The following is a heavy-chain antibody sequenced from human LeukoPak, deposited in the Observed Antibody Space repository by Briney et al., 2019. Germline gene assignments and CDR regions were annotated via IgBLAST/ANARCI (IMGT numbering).Heavy chain of an antibody. J-gene: IGHJ4*02. Sequence: GGSLRLSCAVSGFSFRDFGFHWVRQAPGKGLEWVAVTWYDESQKYYADSVKGRFTISKDNSKNTLYLEMSSLRVEDTAVYYCAKWEGTRQVYFGYWGQGALVTVAS. D-gene: IGHD1-26*01. V-gene: IGHV3-33*06. CDR2: TWYDESQK. CDR1: GFSFRDFG. CDR3: AKWEGTRQVYFGY.